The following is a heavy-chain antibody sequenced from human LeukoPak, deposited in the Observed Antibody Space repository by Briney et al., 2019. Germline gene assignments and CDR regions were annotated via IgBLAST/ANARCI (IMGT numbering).Heavy chain of an antibody. Sequence: SETLSLTCADYGGSFSGYYWSWIRQPPGKGLEWIGEINHSGSTNYNPSLKSRVTISVDTSKSQFSLKLNSMTAADTAVYYCARGAQTYYDKAPVDYWGQGTLVTVSS. CDR1: GGSFSGYY. D-gene: IGHD3-22*01. CDR2: INHSGST. V-gene: IGHV4-34*01. J-gene: IGHJ4*02. CDR3: ARGAQTYYDKAPVDY.